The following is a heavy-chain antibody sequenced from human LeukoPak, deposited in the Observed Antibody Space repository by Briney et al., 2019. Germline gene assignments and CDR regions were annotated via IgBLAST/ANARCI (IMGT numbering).Heavy chain of an antibody. CDR1: GYTFTGYY. J-gene: IGHJ4*02. CDR2: INPNSGGST. Sequence: ASVKVSCKASGYTFTGYYMHWVRQAPGQGLEWMGRINPNSGGSTSYAQKFQGRVTMTRDTSTSTVYMELSSLRSEDTAVYYCARAPPDYSNPDYWGQGTLVTVSS. CDR3: ARAPPDYSNPDY. V-gene: IGHV1-46*01. D-gene: IGHD4-11*01.